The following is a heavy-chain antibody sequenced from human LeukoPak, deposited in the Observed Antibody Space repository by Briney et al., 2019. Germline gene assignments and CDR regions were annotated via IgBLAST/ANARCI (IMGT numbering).Heavy chain of an antibody. CDR1: GFTFSSYW. CDR3: ARVGGSSWPDY. J-gene: IGHJ4*02. V-gene: IGHV3-7*01. D-gene: IGHD6-13*01. Sequence: GGSLRLSCAASGFTFSSYWMSWVRQAPGEGLEWVANIKQDGSEKYYVDSVKGRFTISRDNAKNSLYLQMNSLRAEDTAVYYCARVGGSSWPDYWGQGTLVTVSS. CDR2: IKQDGSEK.